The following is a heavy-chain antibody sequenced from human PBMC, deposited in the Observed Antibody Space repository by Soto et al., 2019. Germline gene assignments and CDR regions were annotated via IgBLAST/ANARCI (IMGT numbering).Heavy chain of an antibody. J-gene: IGHJ6*02. CDR3: TTDPCGGDCYYYYYYGMDV. CDR2: IKSKTDGGTT. Sequence: GGSLRLSCAASGFTFSNAWMSWIRQAPGKGLEWVGRIKSKTDGGTTDYAAPVKGRFTISRDDSKNTLYPQMNSLKTEDTAVYYCTTDPCGGDCYYYYYYGMDVWGQGTTVTVSS. CDR1: GFTFSNAW. V-gene: IGHV3-15*01. D-gene: IGHD2-21*02.